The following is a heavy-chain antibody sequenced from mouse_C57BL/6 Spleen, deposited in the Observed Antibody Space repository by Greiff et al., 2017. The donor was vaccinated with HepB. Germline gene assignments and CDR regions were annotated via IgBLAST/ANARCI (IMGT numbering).Heavy chain of an antibody. CDR2: IYPGSGNT. J-gene: IGHJ4*01. Sequence: VQLQHSGPELVKPGASVKISCKASGYSFTSYYIHWVKQRPGQGLEWIGWIYPGSGNTKYNEKFKGKATLTADTSSSTAYMQLSSLTSEDSAVYYCARGPSYAMDYWGQGTSVTVSS. CDR3: ARGPSYAMDY. CDR1: GYSFTSYY. V-gene: IGHV1-66*01.